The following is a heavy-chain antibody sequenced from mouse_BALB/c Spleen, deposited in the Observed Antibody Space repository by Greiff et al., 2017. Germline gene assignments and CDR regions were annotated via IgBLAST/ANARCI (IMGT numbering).Heavy chain of an antibody. CDR2: ISNGGGST. CDR1: GFTFSSYT. V-gene: IGHV5-12-2*01. Sequence: DVMLVESGGGLVQPGGSLKLSCAASGFTFSSYTMSWVRQTPEKRLEWVAYISNGGGSTYYPDTVKGRFTISRDNAKNTLYLQMSSLKSEDTAMYYCATYGNYGGAYWGQGTLVTVSA. J-gene: IGHJ3*01. CDR3: ATYGNYGGAY. D-gene: IGHD2-1*01.